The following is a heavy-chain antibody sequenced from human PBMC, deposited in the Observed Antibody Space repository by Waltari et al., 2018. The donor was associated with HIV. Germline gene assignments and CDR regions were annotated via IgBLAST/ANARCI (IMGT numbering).Heavy chain of an antibody. CDR3: AREGSFSSSGSFGDY. CDR1: GFIFSSYA. V-gene: IGHV3-23*01. J-gene: IGHJ4*02. D-gene: IGHD1-26*01. Sequence: EVQLLESGGGLVQPGGSLRLSCAASGFIFSSYAMTWVRQAPGKGFVWVLSISGSGSSPYFADSVKGRCTISRDNSKNALYLQMNSLRAEDTAVYYCAREGSFSSSGSFGDYWGQGTLVTVSS. CDR2: ISGSGSSP.